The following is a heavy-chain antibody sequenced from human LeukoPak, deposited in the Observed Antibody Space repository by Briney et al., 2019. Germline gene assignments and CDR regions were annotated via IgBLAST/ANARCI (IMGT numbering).Heavy chain of an antibody. CDR2: ISYDGSNK. D-gene: IGHD5-24*01. J-gene: IGHJ6*02. CDR3: ARDRESRGPYGMDV. CDR1: GFTFSSYA. Sequence: PGGSLRLSCAASGFTFSSYAMHWVRQAPGKGLEWVAVISYDGSNKYYADSVKGRFTISRDNSKNTLYLQMNSLRAEDTAVYYCARDRESRGPYGMDVWGQGTTVTVSS. V-gene: IGHV3-30-3*01.